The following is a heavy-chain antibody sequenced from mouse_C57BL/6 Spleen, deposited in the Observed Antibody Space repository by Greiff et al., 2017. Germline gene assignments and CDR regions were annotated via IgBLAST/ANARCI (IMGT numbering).Heavy chain of an antibody. CDR1: GFSLSTSGMG. J-gene: IGHJ4*01. D-gene: IGHD2-5*01. Sequence: QVTLKESGPGILQSSQTLSLTCSFSGFSLSTSGMGVSWIRQPSGKGLEWLAHIYWDDDKRYNPSLKSRLTISKDTSRNQVFLKITSVDTADTATYYCARKGAYYSNFYARDYWGQGTSVTVSS. CDR3: ARKGAYYSNFYARDY. V-gene: IGHV8-12*01. CDR2: IYWDDDK.